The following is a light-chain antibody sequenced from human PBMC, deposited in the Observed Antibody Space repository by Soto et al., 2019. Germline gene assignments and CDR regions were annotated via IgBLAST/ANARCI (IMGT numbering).Light chain of an antibody. Sequence: QSALTQPASVSGSPGQSITISCTGTFIDINTYNFVSWFRQHPGKAPKLMIYDVSSRPSGVSDRFSGSKSGKTASLTISGLQAEDEADYYRCIYTGTSWVFGGGTKVTVL. CDR3: CIYTGTSWV. CDR2: DVS. V-gene: IGLV2-14*01. CDR1: FIDINTYNF. J-gene: IGLJ3*02.